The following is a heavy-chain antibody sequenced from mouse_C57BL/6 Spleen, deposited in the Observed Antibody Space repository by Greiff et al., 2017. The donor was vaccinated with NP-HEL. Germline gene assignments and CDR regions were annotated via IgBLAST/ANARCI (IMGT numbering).Heavy chain of an antibody. J-gene: IGHJ3*01. D-gene: IGHD2-1*01. CDR3: ARTLNYECAY. CDR1: GFTFSSYA. V-gene: IGHV5-4*03. CDR2: ISDGGSYT. Sequence: EVKLMESGGGLVKPGGSLKLSCAASGFTFSSYAMSWVRQTPEKRLEWVATISDGGSYTYYPDNVKGRFTISRDNAKNNLYLQMSHLKSEDTAMYYCARTLNYECAYWGQGTLVTVSA.